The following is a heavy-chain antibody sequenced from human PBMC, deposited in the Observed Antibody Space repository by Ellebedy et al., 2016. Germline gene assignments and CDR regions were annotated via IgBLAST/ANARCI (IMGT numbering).Heavy chain of an antibody. CDR3: ARQRVNNGWWLDY. V-gene: IGHV5-51*01. D-gene: IGHD6-19*01. CDR2: IYPGDSDT. CDR1: GYSFTSYR. J-gene: IGHJ4*02. Sequence: GESLKISCKGSGYSFTSYRIGWVRQMPGKGLEWMGIIYPGDSDTRYSTSFQGQVTISADKSLSTAYLQWSSLKASDTAMYYCARQRVNNGWWLDYWGQGTLVTVSS.